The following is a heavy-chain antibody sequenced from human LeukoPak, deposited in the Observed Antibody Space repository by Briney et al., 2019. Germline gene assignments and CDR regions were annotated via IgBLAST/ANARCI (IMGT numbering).Heavy chain of an antibody. D-gene: IGHD2-2*01. CDR2: ISSSSSTI. CDR3: ARSVQVVPAAYLDAFDI. J-gene: IGHJ3*02. CDR1: GFTFSSYS. V-gene: IGHV3-48*04. Sequence: GGSQRLSCAASGFTFSSYSMNWVRQAPGKGLEWVSYISSSSSTIYYADSVKGRFTISRDNAKNSLYLQMNSLRAEDTAVYYCARSVQVVPAAYLDAFDIWGQGTVVTVSS.